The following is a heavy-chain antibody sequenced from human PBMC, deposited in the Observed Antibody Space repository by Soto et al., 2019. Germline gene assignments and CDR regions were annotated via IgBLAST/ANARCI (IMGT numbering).Heavy chain of an antibody. D-gene: IGHD3-22*01. Sequence: GGSLRLSCAASGFTFSSYAMSWVRQAPGKGLEWVSAISGSGGSTYYADSVKGRFTISRDNSKNTLYLQMNSPRAEDTAVYYCAKDGKSRYITMIVVVNDYXGQGTLVTVYS. CDR3: AKDGKSRYITMIVVVNDY. CDR1: GFTFSSYA. V-gene: IGHV3-23*01. CDR2: ISGSGGST. J-gene: IGHJ4*02.